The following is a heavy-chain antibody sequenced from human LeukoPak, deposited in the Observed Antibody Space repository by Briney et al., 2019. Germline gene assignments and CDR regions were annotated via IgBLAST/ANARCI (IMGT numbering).Heavy chain of an antibody. J-gene: IGHJ4*02. V-gene: IGHV3-23*01. CDR2: ISSSGTST. D-gene: IGHD5-12*01. Sequence: GSLRLSCAASGFTLSSHAMTWVRQAPGKGLEWVSVISSSGTSTYYADSVKGRFTISRDNSKNTLYLQMNSLSAEDTAVYYCAKGRGYSDFGVDYWGQGTLVTVSS. CDR3: AKGRGYSDFGVDY. CDR1: GFTLSSHA.